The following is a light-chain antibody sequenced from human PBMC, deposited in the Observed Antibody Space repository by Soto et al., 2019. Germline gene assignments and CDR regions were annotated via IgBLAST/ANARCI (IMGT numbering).Light chain of an antibody. CDR2: EVT. V-gene: IGLV2-8*01. CDR3: SSYAGRYSWV. Sequence: QSALTQPPSASGSPGQSVTISCTGTSSDVGGYNYVSWYQHHPGKAPKLVIYEVTKRPSGVPDRFSGSKSGNTASLSVSGLQAEDEADYYSSSYAGRYSWVFGGGTQLTVL. CDR1: SSDVGGYNY. J-gene: IGLJ7*01.